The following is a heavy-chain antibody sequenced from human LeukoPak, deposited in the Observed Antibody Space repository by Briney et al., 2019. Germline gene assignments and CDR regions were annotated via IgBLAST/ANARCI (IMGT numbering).Heavy chain of an antibody. J-gene: IGHJ4*02. CDR3: TTGIRGD. Sequence: GGSLRLSCAASGFIVTNAWMNWVRQAPGKGLEWVGRIQSKTDGGKTDYAAPVKGRFTISRDESKNTLYLQMNSLKTEDTAIYYCTTGIRGDWGQGTLVTVSS. CDR2: IQSKTDGGKT. V-gene: IGHV3-15*07. CDR1: GFIVTNAW. D-gene: IGHD3-3*02.